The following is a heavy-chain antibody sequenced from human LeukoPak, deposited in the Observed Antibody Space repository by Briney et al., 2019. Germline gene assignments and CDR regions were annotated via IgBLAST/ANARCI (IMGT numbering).Heavy chain of an antibody. CDR1: GFNFNDYG. CDR2: VDRNGNDA. J-gene: IGHJ5*02. CDR3: ARGRDWLDP. V-gene: IGHV3-20*04. Sequence: GGSLRLSCAASGFNFNDYGMSWVRQAPGKGLEWVSGVDRNGNDAGYGDSVKGRFTISKDNSAKSLFLQMSSVRVEDTAIYYCARGRDWLDPWGQGILVTVSS.